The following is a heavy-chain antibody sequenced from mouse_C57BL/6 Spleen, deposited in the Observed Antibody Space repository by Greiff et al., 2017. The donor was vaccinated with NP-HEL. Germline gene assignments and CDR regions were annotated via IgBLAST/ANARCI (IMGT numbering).Heavy chain of an antibody. CDR2: IYPGDGDT. Sequence: VQLQQSGPELVKPGASVKISCKASGYAFSSSWMNWVKQRPGKGLEWIGRIYPGDGDTNYNGKFKGKATLTADKTSSTAYMQLSSLTSEDSAVYFCARGGFIGYFDVWGTGTTVTVSS. D-gene: IGHD1-1*01. CDR1: GYAFSSSW. V-gene: IGHV1-82*01. CDR3: ARGGFIGYFDV. J-gene: IGHJ1*03.